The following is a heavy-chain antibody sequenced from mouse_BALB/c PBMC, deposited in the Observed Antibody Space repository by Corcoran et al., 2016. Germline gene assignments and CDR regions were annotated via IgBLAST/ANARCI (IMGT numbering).Heavy chain of an antibody. CDR2: INPYNGGT. V-gene: IGHV1-18*01. Sequence: EVQLQQSGPELVKPGASMKISCKASGYSFTGYTMNWVKQNHGQNLEWIGLINPYNGGTSYNQKFKVKATLPVDKSSSTAYMELLSLPSEDSAGDYCAGVTAYYLDYWGQGTTLTVSS. D-gene: IGHD2-13*01. CDR3: AGVTAYYLDY. CDR1: GYSFTGYT. J-gene: IGHJ2*01.